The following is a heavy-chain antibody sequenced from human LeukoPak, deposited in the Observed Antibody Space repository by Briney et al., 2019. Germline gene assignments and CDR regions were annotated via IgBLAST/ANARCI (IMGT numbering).Heavy chain of an antibody. V-gene: IGHV3-21*01. CDR1: GFTFSSYS. CDR3: ARDEGYQLLLKFDP. J-gene: IGHJ5*02. D-gene: IGHD2-2*01. Sequence: TGGSLRLSCAASGFTFSSYSMNWVRQAPGKGLEWVSSISSSSSYIYYADSVKGRFTISGDNAKNSLYLLMNSLRAEDTAVYYCARDEGYQLLLKFDPWGQGTLVTVSS. CDR2: ISSSSSYI.